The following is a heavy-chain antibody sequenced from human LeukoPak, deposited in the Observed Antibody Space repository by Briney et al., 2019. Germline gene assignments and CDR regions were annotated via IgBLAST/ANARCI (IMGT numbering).Heavy chain of an antibody. Sequence: SETLSLTCTVSGASISSGDYYWNWIRQPPGKGLEWIGYIYYTGSTYSNPSLKSRPTISVDTSKNQFSPKLSSVTTADTAVYYCVSSTTPLYCSGGSCLTFHYWGQGTLVTVSS. CDR2: IYYTGST. V-gene: IGHV4-30-4*01. J-gene: IGHJ4*02. CDR1: GASISSGDYY. CDR3: VSSTTPLYCSGGSCLTFHY. D-gene: IGHD2-15*01.